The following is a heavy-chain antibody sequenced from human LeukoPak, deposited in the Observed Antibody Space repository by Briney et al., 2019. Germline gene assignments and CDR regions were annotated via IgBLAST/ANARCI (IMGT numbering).Heavy chain of an antibody. D-gene: IGHD5-18*01. J-gene: IGHJ3*02. V-gene: IGHV3-74*01. CDR1: GFTFSSYC. Sequence: GGSLRLSSAASGFTFSSYCMHWVRQAPGKGLVWVSRINSDGSSTSYADSVKGRFTISRDNAKNTLYLQMNGLRAEDTAVYYCTRDNTARDGFDIWGQGTMVTVSS. CDR3: TRDNTARDGFDI. CDR2: INSDGSST.